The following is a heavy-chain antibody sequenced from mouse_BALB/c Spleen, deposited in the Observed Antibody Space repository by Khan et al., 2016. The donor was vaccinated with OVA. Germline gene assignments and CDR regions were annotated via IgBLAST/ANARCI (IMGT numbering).Heavy chain of an antibody. CDR1: GYTFTSYW. V-gene: IGHV1S81*02. D-gene: IGHD2-14*01. CDR2: INPSNGRT. J-gene: IGHJ4*01. CDR3: ARFPYYRYDEGYYGMDY. Sequence: QVQLQQPGAELVKPGASVKLSCKASGYTFTSYWMHWVKQRPGQGLEWIGEINPSNGRTNYNEKFTSKATLTVDKSSSPAYMQLSSLTSEDSAVYYCARFPYYRYDEGYYGMDYWGQGTSVTVSS.